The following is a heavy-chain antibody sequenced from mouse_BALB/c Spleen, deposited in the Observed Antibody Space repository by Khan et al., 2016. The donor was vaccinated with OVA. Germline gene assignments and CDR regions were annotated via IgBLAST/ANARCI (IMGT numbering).Heavy chain of an antibody. D-gene: IGHD2-3*01. V-gene: IGHV1-62-2*01. CDR1: GYTFTENI. CDR3: ARNVDGNDGYYDYSMDY. Sequence: QVQLKESGAELVKPGASVKLSCKAAGYTFTENIIHWVKQRSGQGLEWIGWFYPGSGTIKYNEKFKDKATLTADKSSSTVYMELSRLTSEDSAVYFCARNVDGNDGYYDYSMDYWGQGTSVTVSS. J-gene: IGHJ4*01. CDR2: FYPGSGTI.